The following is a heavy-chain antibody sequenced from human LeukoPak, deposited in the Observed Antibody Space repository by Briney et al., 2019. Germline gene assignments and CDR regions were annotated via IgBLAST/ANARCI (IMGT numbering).Heavy chain of an antibody. Sequence: SGGSLRLSCAASGFTFDDYVVTWVRQAPGKGLEWVSGINWNGGSTGYADSVRGRFTISRDNAKNSLYLQMNSLKGDDTAVYYCAKDSAFYYIDVWGKGTTVIISS. J-gene: IGHJ6*03. CDR1: GFTFDDYV. D-gene: IGHD3-10*01. V-gene: IGHV3-20*04. CDR2: INWNGGST. CDR3: AKDSAFYYIDV.